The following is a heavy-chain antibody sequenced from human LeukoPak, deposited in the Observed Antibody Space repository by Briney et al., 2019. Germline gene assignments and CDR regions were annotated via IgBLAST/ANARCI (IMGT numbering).Heavy chain of an antibody. Sequence: ASVKVSCKASGYTFTDYYMHWVRQAPGQGLEWMGWINPNSGGTNYAQKFQGRVTMTRDTSISTAYIDLSRLRSDDTAVYYCAKEGRSFHRRGPTLNWFDPWGQGTLVTVSS. CDR2: INPNSGGT. CDR1: GYTFTDYY. CDR3: AKEGRSFHRRGPTLNWFDP. V-gene: IGHV1-2*02. D-gene: IGHD3-10*01. J-gene: IGHJ5*02.